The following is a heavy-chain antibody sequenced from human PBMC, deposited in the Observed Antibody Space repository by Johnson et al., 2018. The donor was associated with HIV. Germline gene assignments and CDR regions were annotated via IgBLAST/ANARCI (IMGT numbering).Heavy chain of an antibody. V-gene: IGHV3-66*02. J-gene: IGHJ3*02. CDR1: GITVSSNY. CDR2: IFSDGNT. Sequence: VQLVESGGGLVQPGGSLRLSCAASGITVSSNYMSWVRQAPGKGLEWVSVIFSDGNTYNADSVKGRFTISRDNSKSTVYLHMTSLRTEDAALYYCAKLIVNWNYDEEASRDFDIWGQGTMVTVSS. CDR3: AKLIVNWNYDEEASRDFDI. D-gene: IGHD1-7*01.